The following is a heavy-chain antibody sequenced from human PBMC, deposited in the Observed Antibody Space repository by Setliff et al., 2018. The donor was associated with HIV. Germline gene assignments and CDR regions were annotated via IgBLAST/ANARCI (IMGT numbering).Heavy chain of an antibody. Sequence: SETLSLTCTVSGGSIGSSDYYWGWIRQHPGKGLEWIGSIFYTGRTTYNPSLRSRVTISLDTSKTQFSLSLTSVTAADTAMYYCARRGKTENSYVLNWFDPWGQGILVTVSS. J-gene: IGHJ5*02. CDR1: GGSIGSSDYY. D-gene: IGHD5-18*01. CDR2: IFYTGRT. CDR3: ARRGKTENSYVLNWFDP. V-gene: IGHV4-39*07.